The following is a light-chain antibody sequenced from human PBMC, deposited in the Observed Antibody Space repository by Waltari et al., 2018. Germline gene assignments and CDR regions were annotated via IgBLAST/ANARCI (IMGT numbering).Light chain of an antibody. J-gene: IGLJ2*01. V-gene: IGLV2-14*03. Sequence: QSALTPPAPVSGSPGQSITLPRTGTSSDVGSYNYVPCYQQHPGKAPKLMIYDVSYRPSGVSNRFSGSKSGNTASLTISGLQAEDEADYYCSSYITTNTLELFGGGTSLTVL. CDR2: DVS. CDR3: SSYITTNTLEL. CDR1: SSDVGSYNY.